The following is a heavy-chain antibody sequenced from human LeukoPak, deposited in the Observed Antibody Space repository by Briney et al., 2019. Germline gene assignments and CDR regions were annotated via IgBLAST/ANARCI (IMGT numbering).Heavy chain of an antibody. D-gene: IGHD3-3*01. CDR1: GFTFSSYS. J-gene: IGHJ4*02. V-gene: IGHV3-21*01. Sequence: PGGSLRLSCAASGFTFSSYSMNWVRQAPGKGLEWASSISSSSSYIYYADSVKGRFTISRDNAKNSLYLQMNSLRAEDTAVYYCAKSTGRGITIFGVVITGFDYWGQGTLVTVSS. CDR3: AKSTGRGITIFGVVITGFDY. CDR2: ISSSSSYI.